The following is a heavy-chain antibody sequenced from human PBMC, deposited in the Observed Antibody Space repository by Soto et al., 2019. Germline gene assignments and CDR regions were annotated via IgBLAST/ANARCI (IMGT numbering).Heavy chain of an antibody. D-gene: IGHD3-10*02. J-gene: IGHJ4*02. CDR1: GASVSTGVYY. Sequence: QVQLYESGPGLVQPSQTLSLSCTVSGASVSTGVYYWTWIRQHPGKGLEWIGYIDNTGSAYYNPSLTGRVDISVDTSKNQFSLNLQSSTAADTAFYYCAGAVSDFDVRRYRTSYFDQWGQGILVTVSS. V-gene: IGHV4-31*03. CDR3: AGAVSDFDVRRYRTSYFDQ. CDR2: IDNTGSA.